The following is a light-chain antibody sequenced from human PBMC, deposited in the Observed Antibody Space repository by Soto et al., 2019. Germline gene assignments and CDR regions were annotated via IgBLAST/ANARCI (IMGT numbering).Light chain of an antibody. CDR1: QTINSW. J-gene: IGKJ1*01. Sequence: DITMTQSPATLSGSAGDRATFTCRASQTINSWLAWYQQKPGKAPKLLIYDASTLKSGVPSRFSGSGSGTEFTLTISSLQPDDFATYYCQHYNSYPWTFGQGTKVDIK. CDR2: DAS. CDR3: QHYNSYPWT. V-gene: IGKV1-5*01.